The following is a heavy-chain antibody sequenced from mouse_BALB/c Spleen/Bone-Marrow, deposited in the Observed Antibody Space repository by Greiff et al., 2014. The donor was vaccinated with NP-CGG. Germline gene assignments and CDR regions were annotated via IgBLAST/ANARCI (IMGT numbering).Heavy chain of an antibody. Sequence: LMESGSELVRPGASVKLSCKASGYTFTSYLIHWVKQRPGQGLEWIGNIYPGSGSTNYDEKFKSKATLTVDTSSSTAYMQLSSLTSEDSAVYYCTRTYGNYPAWFAYWGQGTLVTVSA. CDR1: GYTFTSYL. CDR2: IYPGSGST. D-gene: IGHD2-1*01. V-gene: IGHV1S22*01. CDR3: TRTYGNYPAWFAY. J-gene: IGHJ3*01.